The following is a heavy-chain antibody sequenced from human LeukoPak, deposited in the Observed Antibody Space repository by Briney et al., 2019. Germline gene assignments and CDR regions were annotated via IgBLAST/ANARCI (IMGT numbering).Heavy chain of an antibody. CDR2: VSGSAGRT. V-gene: IGHV3-23*01. J-gene: IGHJ6*03. D-gene: IGHD2-8*02. CDR3: AKNRGHCVDGVCHNYYYMDV. Sequence: GGSLRLSCAASGFTFSSFAMTWVRQAPGKGLEWVSTVSGSAGRTDYADTVKGRFTISRDNLKNTLYLQMNGLRAEDTAVYYCAKNRGHCVDGVCHNYYYMDVWGRGTTVAVSS. CDR1: GFTFSSFA.